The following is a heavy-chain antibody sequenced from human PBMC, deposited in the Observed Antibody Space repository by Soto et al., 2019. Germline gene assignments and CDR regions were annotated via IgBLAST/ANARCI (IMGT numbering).Heavy chain of an antibody. D-gene: IGHD2-15*01. V-gene: IGHV1-18*01. CDR3: ARDWDCSGGSSCRDCFDP. CDR2: ISTDNGDT. Sequence: QVQLVQSGAEVKKPGASVKVSCKASGYTFTSYGISWVRQAPGQGLEWMGWISTDNGDTNYAQKVQGRVTMTTDTSTSTAYMELRSLRSDDTGVYYCARDWDCSGGSSCRDCFDPWGLGTLVTVSS. J-gene: IGHJ5*02. CDR1: GYTFTSYG.